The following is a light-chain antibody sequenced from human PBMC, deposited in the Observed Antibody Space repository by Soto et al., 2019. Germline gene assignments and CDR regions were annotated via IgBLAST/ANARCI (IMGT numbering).Light chain of an antibody. Sequence: DIQMTQSPSSLSASVGDRVTITCRASQDISNSLAWYQQKPGKVPKVLIYAASILQSGVPARFSGSGSGTDFDLTITSMHPEDVATYSCHWYNLAPHPFGGGTKVEI. CDR2: AAS. V-gene: IGKV1-27*01. J-gene: IGKJ4*01. CDR3: HWYNLAPHP. CDR1: QDISNS.